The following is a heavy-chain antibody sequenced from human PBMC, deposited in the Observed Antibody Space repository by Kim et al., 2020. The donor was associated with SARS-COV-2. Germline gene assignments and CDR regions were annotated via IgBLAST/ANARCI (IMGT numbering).Heavy chain of an antibody. J-gene: IGHJ4*02. V-gene: IGHV3-33*05. CDR1: GFTFSSYA. Sequence: GGSLRLSCTASGFTFSSYAMHWVRQAPGKGLEWMAFISYDGSNTYYADSVKGRFTICRDNSKNTLYLQMNSLRAEDTAVYYCARDFRGDFDYWGQGTLVTVSS. D-gene: IGHD3-10*01. CDR2: ISYDGSNT. CDR3: ARDFRGDFDY.